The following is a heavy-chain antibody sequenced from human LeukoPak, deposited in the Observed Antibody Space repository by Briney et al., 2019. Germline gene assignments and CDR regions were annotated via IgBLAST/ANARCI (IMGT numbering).Heavy chain of an antibody. CDR3: ARDLSRSVGPTSPVGY. V-gene: IGHV1-46*01. Sequence: ASVKVSCKASGYTFTSYYMHWVRQAPGQGLEWMGIINPSGGSTSYAQKFQGRVTMTRDMSTSTVYMELSSLRSDDTAVYYCARDLSRSVGPTSPVGYWGQGTLVTVSS. CDR1: GYTFTSYY. D-gene: IGHD1-26*01. J-gene: IGHJ4*02. CDR2: INPSGGST.